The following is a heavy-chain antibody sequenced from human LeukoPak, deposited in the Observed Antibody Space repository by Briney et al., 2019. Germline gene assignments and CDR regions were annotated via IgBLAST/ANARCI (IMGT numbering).Heavy chain of an antibody. CDR2: ISGSGGTT. CDR1: GFTFSSYD. D-gene: IGHD3-10*01. Sequence: PGGSLRLSCAASGFTFSSYDMNWVRQAPGKGLEWVSAISGSGGTTYYADSVKGRFTISRDNSKNTVYLQMNTLRAEDTAIYYCAKGAGGSYGLYYFDYWGQGALVTVSS. CDR3: AKGAGGSYGLYYFDY. J-gene: IGHJ4*02. V-gene: IGHV3-23*01.